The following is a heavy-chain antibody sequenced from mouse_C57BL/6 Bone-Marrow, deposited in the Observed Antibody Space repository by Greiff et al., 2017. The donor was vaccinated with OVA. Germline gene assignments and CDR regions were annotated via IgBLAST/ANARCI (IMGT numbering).Heavy chain of an antibody. J-gene: IGHJ3*01. CDR2: IDPEDGET. D-gene: IGHD1-1*01. V-gene: IGHV14-2*01. Sequence: EVQGVESGAELVKPGASVKLSCTASGFNIKDYYMHWVKQRTEQGLEWIGRIDPEDGETKYAPKFQGKATITADTSSNTAYLQLSSLTSEDTAVYYCASSYYGSSPFGAYWGQGTLVTVSA. CDR1: GFNIKDYY. CDR3: ASSYYGSSPFGAY.